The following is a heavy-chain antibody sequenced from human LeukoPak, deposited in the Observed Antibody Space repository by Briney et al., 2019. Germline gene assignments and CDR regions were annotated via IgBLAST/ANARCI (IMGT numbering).Heavy chain of an antibody. CDR1: NGSISSDH. CDR3: ARLRVSGTYLYYFDY. J-gene: IGHJ4*02. V-gene: IGHV4-4*09. D-gene: IGHD3-10*01. CDR2: ILTSGTT. Sequence: SETLSLTCTVSNGSISSDHWSWVRQPPGKGLEWTGYILTSGTTNYNPSLKSRLTISVDTSKNQFTLKLSSVTAADTAVYYCARLRVSGTYLYYFDYWGQGTLATVSS.